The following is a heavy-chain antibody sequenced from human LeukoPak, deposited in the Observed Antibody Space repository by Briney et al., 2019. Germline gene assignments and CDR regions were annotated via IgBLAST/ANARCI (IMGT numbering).Heavy chain of an antibody. CDR3: ARDQDYYYGMDV. V-gene: IGHV4-59*12. CDR2: IYYSGNT. CDR1: GGSISSYY. Sequence: ASETLSLTCTVSGGSISSYYWSWVRQPPGKGLEWIGYIYYSGNTNYNPSLKSRVTMSVDTSKNQISLKMSSVTAADTALYYCARDQDYYYGMDVWGQGTTVTVSS. J-gene: IGHJ6*02.